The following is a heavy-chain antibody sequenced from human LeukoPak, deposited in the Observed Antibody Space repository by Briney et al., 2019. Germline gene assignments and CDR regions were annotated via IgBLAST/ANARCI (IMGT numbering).Heavy chain of an antibody. V-gene: IGHV4-59*01. CDR3: ARTFSRYWFDP. D-gene: IGHD3-3*02. CDR2: IFYSGST. J-gene: IGHJ5*02. Sequence: SETLSLTCTVSGGSISSYYWSWIRQPPGKGLEWIGYIFYSGSTNYNPSLKSRVTISVDTSKNQFSLKLSSVTAADTAVYYCARTFSRYWFDPWGQGTLVTVSS. CDR1: GGSISSYY.